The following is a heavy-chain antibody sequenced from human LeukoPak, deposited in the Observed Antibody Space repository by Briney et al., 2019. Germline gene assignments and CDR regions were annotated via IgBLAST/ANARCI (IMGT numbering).Heavy chain of an antibody. Sequence: PGGSLRLSCAASGFTFSESWMTWVRRVPGQGLEWVAHINHEGGGIQYVDSVKGRFTISRDNAKGSVYLQMNSLRAEDTAIYHCATYINWVAGDVWGQGTTVIASS. CDR1: GFTFSESW. D-gene: IGHD1-1*01. V-gene: IGHV3-7*01. J-gene: IGHJ6*02. CDR3: ATYINWVAGDV. CDR2: INHEGGGI.